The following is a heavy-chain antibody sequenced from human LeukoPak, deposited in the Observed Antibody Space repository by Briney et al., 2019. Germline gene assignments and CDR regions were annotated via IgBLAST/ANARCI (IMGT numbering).Heavy chain of an antibody. V-gene: IGHV4-59*01. Sequence: SETLSLTCTVSGDSISSYYWSWIRQSPDKGLELIGYIHFSGSTDYNPSLKSRVTISVDTSKNQFSLRLSSVTAADTAVYYCARGFMGANFDYWGQGTLVTVSS. CDR3: ARGFMGANFDY. J-gene: IGHJ4*02. CDR1: GDSISSYY. CDR2: IHFSGST. D-gene: IGHD3-16*01.